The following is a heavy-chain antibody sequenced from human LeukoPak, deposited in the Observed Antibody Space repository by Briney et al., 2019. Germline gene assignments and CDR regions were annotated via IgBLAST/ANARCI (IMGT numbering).Heavy chain of an antibody. J-gene: IGHJ6*02. CDR1: GGSISNYY. Sequence: SETLSLTCTVSGGSISNYYWSWIRQPPGKGLEWIGYVYYSGRTNYNPSLKSRVTISVDTSKNQFSLKLSSVTAADTAVYYCARTFSESYYYYGMDVWGQGTTVTVSS. D-gene: IGHD1-26*01. CDR2: VYYSGRT. CDR3: ARTFSESYYYYGMDV. V-gene: IGHV4-59*01.